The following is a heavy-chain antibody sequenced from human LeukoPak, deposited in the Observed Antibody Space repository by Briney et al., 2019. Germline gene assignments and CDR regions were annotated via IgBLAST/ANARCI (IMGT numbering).Heavy chain of an antibody. J-gene: IGHJ5*02. CDR3: ARHPTGYPNWFDP. D-gene: IGHD3-9*01. CDR1: GGSIISSSYN. CDR2: IYYSGTT. V-gene: IGHV4-39*01. Sequence: SETLSLTCTVSGGSIISSSYNWGRVRQPPGKGLEWIGTIYYSGTTYYNPSLKSRVTISVDTSKNQFSLKLTSMTAADTSVYYCARHPTGYPNWFDPWGQGTLVTVSS.